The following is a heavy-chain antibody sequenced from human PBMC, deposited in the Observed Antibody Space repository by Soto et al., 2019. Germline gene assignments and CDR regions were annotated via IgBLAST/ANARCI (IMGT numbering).Heavy chain of an antibody. J-gene: IGHJ4*02. D-gene: IGHD1-26*01. V-gene: IGHV1-2*02. CDR3: GRGRSGQIVVFY. Sequence: XSVKVSCKASGYTFTCHYIHWVRQAPEQGPEWMGEIGPESGATRYAQKFQGRVTMTRDTSITTVYMELKNLSPDDTAVYYCGRGRSGQIVVFYWGQGNPVTVSS. CDR2: IGPESGAT. CDR1: GYTFTCHY.